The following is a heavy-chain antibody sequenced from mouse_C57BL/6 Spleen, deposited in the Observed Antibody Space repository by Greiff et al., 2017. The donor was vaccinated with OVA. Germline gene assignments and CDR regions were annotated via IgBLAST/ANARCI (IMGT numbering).Heavy chain of an antibody. Sequence: VMLVESGPELVKPGASVKISCKASGYAFSRSWMNWVKQRPGKGLEWIGRFYPGDGDTNYNGKFKGKATLTADKSSSTAYMQLSSLTSEDSAVYFCARRDDYDWDRGDYWGQGTTLTVSS. D-gene: IGHD2-4*01. CDR2: FYPGDGDT. CDR1: GYAFSRSW. V-gene: IGHV1-82*01. J-gene: IGHJ2*01. CDR3: ARRDDYDWDRGDY.